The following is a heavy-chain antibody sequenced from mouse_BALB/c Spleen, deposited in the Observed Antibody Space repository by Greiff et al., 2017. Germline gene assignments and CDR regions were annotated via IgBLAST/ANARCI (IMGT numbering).Heavy chain of an antibody. J-gene: IGHJ3*01. CDR2: IWAGGST. CDR3: ARDHDGSPPFAY. CDR1: GFSLTSYG. Sequence: VKLMESGPGLVAPSQSLSITCTVSGFSLTSYGVHWVRQPPGKGMEWLGVIWAGGSTNYNSALMSRLSISKDNSKSQVFLKMNSLQTDDTAMYYCARDHDGSPPFAYWGQGTLVTVSA. D-gene: IGHD2-3*01. V-gene: IGHV2-9*02.